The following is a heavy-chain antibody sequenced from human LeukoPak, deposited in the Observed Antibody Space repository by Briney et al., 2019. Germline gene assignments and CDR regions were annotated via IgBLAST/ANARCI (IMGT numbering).Heavy chain of an antibody. J-gene: IGHJ3*02. Sequence: GGSLRLSCAASGFTFSSYGMHWVRQAPGKGLEWVAVISYDGSNKYYADSVKGRFTISRDNSKNTLYLQMNSRRAEDTAVYYCAKVRGVFYPLIDAFDIWGQGTMVTVSS. D-gene: IGHD2-8*01. CDR1: GFTFSSYG. V-gene: IGHV3-30*18. CDR2: ISYDGSNK. CDR3: AKVRGVFYPLIDAFDI.